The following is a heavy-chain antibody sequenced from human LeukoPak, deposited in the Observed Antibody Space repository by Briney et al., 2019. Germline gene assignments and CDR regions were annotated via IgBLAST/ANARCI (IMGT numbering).Heavy chain of an antibody. D-gene: IGHD3-10*01. CDR1: GGTFSSYA. CDR3: AKDGGDY. CDR2: IITILDMP. Sequence: ASVKVSCKASGGTFSSYAVSWVRQAPGQGLEWMGRIITILDMPIYAQKFQGRVTFTADKSTSTAYMELNSLRFEDKAVYYCAKDGGDYWGQGTLVTVSS. J-gene: IGHJ4*02. V-gene: IGHV1-69*04.